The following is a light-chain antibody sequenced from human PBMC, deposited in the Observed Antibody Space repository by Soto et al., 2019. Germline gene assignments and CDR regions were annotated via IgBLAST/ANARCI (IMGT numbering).Light chain of an antibody. CDR1: QSISSW. V-gene: IGKV1-5*03. Sequence: DIQMTQSPSTLSASLGDRVTITCRASQSISSWLAWYQQKPGKAPKLLIYKASSLESGVPSRFSGSGSGTEFTLTIRSLQPDDFATYYCQQYNSYLWTFGQGTKVDI. CDR2: KAS. J-gene: IGKJ1*01. CDR3: QQYNSYLWT.